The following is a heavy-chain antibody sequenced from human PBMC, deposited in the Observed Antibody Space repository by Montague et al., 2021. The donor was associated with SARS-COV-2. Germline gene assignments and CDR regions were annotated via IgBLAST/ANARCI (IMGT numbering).Heavy chain of an antibody. Sequence: SETLSLTCAVYGGSFNDYYWSWIRQPPRTGLEWDGQINHSGSTNSNPSLKIRVPISVYTSKNQFSLKLRSMTAADTAVYYCARGRVGITMILVVIGYSYYFDYWGQGTLVTVSS. CDR3: ARGRVGITMILVVIGYSYYFDY. J-gene: IGHJ4*02. CDR1: GGSFNDYY. D-gene: IGHD3-22*01. CDR2: INHSGST. V-gene: IGHV4-34*01.